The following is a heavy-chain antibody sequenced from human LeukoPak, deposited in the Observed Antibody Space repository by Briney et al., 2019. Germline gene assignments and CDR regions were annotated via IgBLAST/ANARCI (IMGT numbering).Heavy chain of an antibody. Sequence: GGSLGLSCAASGFTFSSYGMHWVRQAPGKGLDWVAFIHHDGSNKYYADSVKGRFTISRDNSKNTLYLQMNSLRAEDTAVYYCARDMSSGYSYRFDPWGQGTLVTVSS. D-gene: IGHD5-18*01. V-gene: IGHV3-30*02. CDR2: IHHDGSNK. J-gene: IGHJ5*02. CDR1: GFTFSSYG. CDR3: ARDMSSGYSYRFDP.